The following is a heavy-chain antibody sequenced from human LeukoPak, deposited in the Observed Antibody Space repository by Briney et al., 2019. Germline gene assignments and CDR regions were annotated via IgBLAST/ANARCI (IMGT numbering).Heavy chain of an antibody. D-gene: IGHD3-10*01. CDR2: IYYSGST. CDR1: GGSISSHY. V-gene: IGHV4-59*11. J-gene: IGHJ6*03. Sequence: SETLSLTCTVSGGSISSHYWGWIRQPPGKGLEWIGYIYYSGSTNYNPSLKSRVTISVDTSKNQFSLKLSSVTAADAAVYYCATGPSHYYGGSDYYMDVWGKGTTVTVSS. CDR3: ATGPSHYYGGSDYYMDV.